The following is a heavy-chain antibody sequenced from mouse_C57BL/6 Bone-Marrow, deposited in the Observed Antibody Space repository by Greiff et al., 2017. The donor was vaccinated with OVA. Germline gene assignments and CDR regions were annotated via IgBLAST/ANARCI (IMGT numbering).Heavy chain of an antibody. V-gene: IGHV1-5*01. CDR1: GYTFTSYW. Sequence: EVQLQQSGTVLVRPGASVKMSCKTSGYTFTSYWMHWVKQRPGQGLEWIGAIYPGNSDTSYNQKFKGKAKLTAVTSASTAYMELSSLTNEDSAVYYCTRPSTVVATGYFDVWGTGTTVTVSA. D-gene: IGHD1-1*01. J-gene: IGHJ1*03. CDR3: TRPSTVVATGYFDV. CDR2: IYPGNSDT.